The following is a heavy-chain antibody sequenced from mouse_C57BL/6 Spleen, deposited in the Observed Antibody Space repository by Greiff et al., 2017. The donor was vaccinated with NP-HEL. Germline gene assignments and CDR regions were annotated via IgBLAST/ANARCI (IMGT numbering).Heavy chain of an antibody. CDR3: ARRHYAMDY. CDR1: GFTFSDYG. V-gene: IGHV5-17*01. J-gene: IGHJ4*01. D-gene: IGHD1-2*01. CDR2: ISSGSSTI. Sequence: EVKVVESGGGLVKPGGSLKLSCAASGFTFSDYGMHWVRQAPEKGLEWVVYISSGSSTIYYADTVKGRFTISRDNAKNTLFLQMTSLRSEDTAMYYCARRHYAMDYWGQGTSVTVSS.